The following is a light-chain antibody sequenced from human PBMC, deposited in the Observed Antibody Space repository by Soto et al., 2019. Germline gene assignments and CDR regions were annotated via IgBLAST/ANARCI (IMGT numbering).Light chain of an antibody. CDR3: QVWGSSSDHYV. J-gene: IGLJ1*01. CDR2: YDS. CDR1: NIGIKS. Sequence: SYELTQPPSVSVAPGKTARITCGGNNIGIKSVHWYQQKPGQAPVLVIYYDSDRPSGIPERFSGSNSGKTATLTISRVEAGDEADYYCQVWGSSSDHYVFGTGTKLTVL. V-gene: IGLV3-21*04.